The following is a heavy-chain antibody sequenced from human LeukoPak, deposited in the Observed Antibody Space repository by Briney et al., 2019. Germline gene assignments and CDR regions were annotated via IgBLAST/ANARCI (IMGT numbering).Heavy chain of an antibody. J-gene: IGHJ4*02. CDR2: INQAGSEK. D-gene: IGHD6-6*01. CDR1: GFTFSSYW. Sequence: GGSLRLSCAASGFTFSSYWMSWVRQGPGKGLEWVANINQAGSEKHYEDSVKGRFTISRDNARSSVYLQVNSLRVEDTAVFYCARIGYSSSSFDYWGQGTLVTVSS. CDR3: ARIGYSSSSFDY. V-gene: IGHV3-7*01.